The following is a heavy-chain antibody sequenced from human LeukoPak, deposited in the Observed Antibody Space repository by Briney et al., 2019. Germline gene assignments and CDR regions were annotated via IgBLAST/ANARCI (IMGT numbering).Heavy chain of an antibody. Sequence: ETLSLTCAVYGGSFSGYCWSWIRQPPGKGLEWVSSITGSRGRTYYVDSVKGRFTISRDNSKSTLYLQMNSLRAEDTAIYYCVKDLTVGGTVVDAWGQGTLVTVSS. CDR1: GGSFSGYC. J-gene: IGHJ5*02. CDR2: ITGSRGRT. D-gene: IGHD6-19*01. CDR3: VKDLTVGGTVVDA. V-gene: IGHV3-23*01.